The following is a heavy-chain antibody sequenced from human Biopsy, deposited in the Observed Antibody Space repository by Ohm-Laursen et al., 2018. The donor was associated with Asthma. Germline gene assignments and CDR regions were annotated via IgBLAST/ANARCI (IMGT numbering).Heavy chain of an antibody. D-gene: IGHD2-15*01. J-gene: IGHJ5*02. V-gene: IGHV1-2*06. CDR1: GYTFTDYS. CDR2: INPNSGDA. Sequence: SVKVSCKASGYTFTDYSIHWVRQAPGQGLEWMGRINPNSGDAKYAQRFQGRVTVTRDRSISTAYMELSRLRSDDTAVYYCARDRGYCSGGTCPSWFDPWGQGTLVIVSS. CDR3: ARDRGYCSGGTCPSWFDP.